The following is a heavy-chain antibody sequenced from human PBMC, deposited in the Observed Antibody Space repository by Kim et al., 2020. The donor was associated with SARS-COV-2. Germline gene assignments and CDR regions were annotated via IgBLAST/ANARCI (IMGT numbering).Heavy chain of an antibody. CDR3: ARGLAQLWLEYYYYYYGMDV. V-gene: IGHV4-34*01. Sequence: SETLSLTCAVYGGSFSGYYWSWIRQPPGKGLEWIGEINHSGSTNYNPSLKSRVTISVDTSKNQFSLKLSSVTAADTAVYYCARGLAQLWLEYYYYYYGMDVWGQGTTVTVSS. D-gene: IGHD5-18*01. J-gene: IGHJ6*02. CDR1: GGSFSGYY. CDR2: INHSGST.